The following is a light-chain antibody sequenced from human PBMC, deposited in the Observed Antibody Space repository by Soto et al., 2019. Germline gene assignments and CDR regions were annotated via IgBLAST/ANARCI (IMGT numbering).Light chain of an antibody. CDR3: QQYGNSPWT. CDR2: AAS. CDR1: QSISSY. Sequence: DIQMTQSPSSLSASVGDRVTITCRASQSISSYLNWYQQKPGKAPKLLIYAASSLQSGVPSRFSGSGSGTDFTLTISSLQPEDFAVYFCQQYGNSPWTFGHGTTVEIK. J-gene: IGKJ1*01. V-gene: IGKV1-39*01.